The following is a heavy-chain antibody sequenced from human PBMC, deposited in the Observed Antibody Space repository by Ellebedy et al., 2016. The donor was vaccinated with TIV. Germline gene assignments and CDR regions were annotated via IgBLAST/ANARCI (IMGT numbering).Heavy chain of an antibody. CDR2: TSYNGSHR. V-gene: IGHV3-30-3*01. Sequence: PGGSLRLSCAASGFTFSIYAMHWVRQAPGRGLDWLAVTSYNGSHRYYADSVGGRFTISREISESTLYLQMNSLTVEDTALYYCATTTGYGTGWFGRNDYWGQGTLVTVSS. CDR1: GFTFSIYA. D-gene: IGHD6-19*01. J-gene: IGHJ4*02. CDR3: ATTTGYGTGWFGRNDY.